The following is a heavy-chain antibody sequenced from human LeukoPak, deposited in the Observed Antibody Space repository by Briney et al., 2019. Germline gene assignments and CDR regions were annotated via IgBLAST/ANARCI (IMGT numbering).Heavy chain of an antibody. CDR2: IYHSGST. D-gene: IGHD3-10*01. Sequence: SETLSLTCAVSGGSISSGGYSWSWIRQPPGKGLEWIGYIYHSGSTYYNPSLKSRVTISVDRSKNQFSLKLSSVTAADTAVYYCAREGGDFDYWGQGTLVTVSS. CDR3: AREGGDFDY. CDR1: GGSISSGGYS. J-gene: IGHJ4*02. V-gene: IGHV4-30-2*01.